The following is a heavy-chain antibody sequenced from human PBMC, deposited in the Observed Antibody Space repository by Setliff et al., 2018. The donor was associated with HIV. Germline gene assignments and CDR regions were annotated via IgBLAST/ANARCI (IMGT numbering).Heavy chain of an antibody. V-gene: IGHV1-69*05. CDR1: GGTFSSYG. Sequence: ASVKVSCKTSGGTFSSYGISWVRQAPGQGLEWMGGIIPMFGTGFYAQKFQGRVTITTDESRSTAYMEPSSLSSEDTAVFYCARVGHSSSYHYYGMDVWGQGTTVTVSS. CDR3: ARVGHSSSYHYYGMDV. CDR2: IIPMFGTG. J-gene: IGHJ6*02. D-gene: IGHD6-13*01.